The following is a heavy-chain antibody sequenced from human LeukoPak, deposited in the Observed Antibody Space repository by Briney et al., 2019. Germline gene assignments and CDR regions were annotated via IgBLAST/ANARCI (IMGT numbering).Heavy chain of an antibody. CDR1: GGSISSGDYY. CDR3: AREQYYYDSSGYWSHWFDP. D-gene: IGHD3-22*01. J-gene: IGHJ5*02. CDR2: IYYSGST. Sequence: SETLSLTCTVSGGSISSGDYYWSWIRQPPGKGLEWIGYIYYSGSTYYNPSLKSRVTISVDMSKNQFSLKLSSVTAADTAVYYCAREQYYYDSSGYWSHWFDPWGQGTLVTVSS. V-gene: IGHV4-30-4*01.